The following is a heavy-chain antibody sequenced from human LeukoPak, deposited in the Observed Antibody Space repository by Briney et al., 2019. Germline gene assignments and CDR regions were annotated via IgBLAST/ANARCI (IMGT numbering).Heavy chain of an antibody. CDR2: INPSGGST. V-gene: IGHV1-46*01. J-gene: IGHJ3*02. D-gene: IGHD3-3*01. Sequence: ASVKVSCKASGYTFTSYYMHWVRQAPGQGLEWMGIINPSGGSTSYAQKFQGRVTMTRDTSISTAYMELSRLRSDDTAVYYCARGSSITIFEVVIDAFDIWGQGTMVTVSS. CDR3: ARGSSITIFEVVIDAFDI. CDR1: GYTFTSYY.